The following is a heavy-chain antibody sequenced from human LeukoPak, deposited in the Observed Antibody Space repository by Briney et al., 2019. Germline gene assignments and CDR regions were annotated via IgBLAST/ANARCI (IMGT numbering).Heavy chain of an antibody. CDR2: IKQDGSEK. D-gene: IGHD3-16*01. J-gene: IGHJ4*02. CDR3: ARDGFGTGSN. CDR1: GFTFSSYW. V-gene: IGHV3-7*03. Sequence: GGSLRLSCAASGFTFSSYWMNWARQAPGKGLEWVASIKQDGSEKNYVDSVKGRFIISRDNAKNSLYLQMNTLRADDTAVYYCARDGFGTGSNWGQGTLVTVSS.